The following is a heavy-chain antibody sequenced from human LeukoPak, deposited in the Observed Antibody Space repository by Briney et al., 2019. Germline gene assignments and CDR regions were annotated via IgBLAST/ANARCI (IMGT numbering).Heavy chain of an antibody. CDR1: GGSISSGSYY. CDR2: IYTSGST. D-gene: IGHD2-15*01. J-gene: IGHJ3*02. Sequence: KASQTLSLTCTVSGGSISSGSYYWSWIRQPAGKGLEWIGRIYTSGSTNYNPSLKSRVTISVDTSKNQFSLKLSSVTAADTAVYYCARDCSGGSCFEAFDIWGQGTMVTVSS. CDR3: ARDCSGGSCFEAFDI. V-gene: IGHV4-61*02.